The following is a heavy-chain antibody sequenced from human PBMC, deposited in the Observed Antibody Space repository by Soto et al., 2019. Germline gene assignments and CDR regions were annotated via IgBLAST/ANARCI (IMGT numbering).Heavy chain of an antibody. Sequence: RLSCSAAGFTFSSYEMNWVRQAPGKGLEWVSYISSSGSTIYYADSVKGRFTISRDNAKNSLYLQMNSLRAEDTAVYYCARETEYSSGWYGVREPSTSDYWGLGTPVTFST. CDR1: GFTFSSYE. D-gene: IGHD6-19*01. J-gene: IGHJ4*02. CDR2: ISSSGSTI. V-gene: IGHV3-48*03. CDR3: ARETEYSSGWYGVREPSTSDY.